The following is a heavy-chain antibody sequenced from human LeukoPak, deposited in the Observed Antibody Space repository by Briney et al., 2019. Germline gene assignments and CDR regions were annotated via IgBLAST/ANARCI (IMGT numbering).Heavy chain of an antibody. D-gene: IGHD1-14*01. J-gene: IGHJ6*03. CDR3: ARALRGIMDV. CDR1: VGSISSGGYY. Sequence: SQTLSLTCTVSVGSISSGGYYWSWFRQPPGKGLEWIGHIYYRGSIYYNPSLKSRVTISVDTSKNQFSLKLSSVTAADTAVYYCARALRGIMDVWGKGTTVTVSS. V-gene: IGHV4-31*03. CDR2: IYYRGSI.